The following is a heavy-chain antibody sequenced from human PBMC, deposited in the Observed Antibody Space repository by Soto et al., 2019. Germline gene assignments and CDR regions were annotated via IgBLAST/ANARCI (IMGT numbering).Heavy chain of an antibody. D-gene: IGHD4-17*01. J-gene: IGHJ4*02. V-gene: IGHV1-18*01. CDR3: AIGDYGDPDY. CDR1: GSTFPSST. Sequence: QVQLVQSGAEVKKPGASVKVSCKASGSTFPSSTVSWVRQATGQGHEWMGWSNAQNGNTKYAQKFKGRLTMTTDRSTGTGYMELRSLRSNDKAIYFSAIGDYGDPDYWGQGTLVTVSS. CDR2: SNAQNGNT.